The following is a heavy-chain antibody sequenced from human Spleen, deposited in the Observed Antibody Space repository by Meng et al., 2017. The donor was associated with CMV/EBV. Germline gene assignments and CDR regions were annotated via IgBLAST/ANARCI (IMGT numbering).Heavy chain of an antibody. V-gene: IGHV3-30*02. J-gene: IGHJ4*02. Sequence: GESLKISCAASGFSFNSYGMHWVRQAPGQGLEWMTFIRYDGTNIYYADSVKGRFTISRDNSRNTVYLQMNSLRAEDTAVYYCAKTKGGYSYGGGYYFDHWGQGTLVTVSS. D-gene: IGHD5-18*01. CDR2: IRYDGTNI. CDR3: AKTKGGYSYGGGYYFDH. CDR1: GFSFNSYG.